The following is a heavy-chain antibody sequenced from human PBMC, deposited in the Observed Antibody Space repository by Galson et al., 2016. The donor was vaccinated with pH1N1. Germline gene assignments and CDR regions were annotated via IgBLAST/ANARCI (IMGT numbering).Heavy chain of an antibody. Sequence: SVKVSCKASGATFNSYGIHWVRQAPGKGLEWMGDINPVFGTTNYAQRFRDRVTITAHDMELSGLRSEDTAIYYGATFSSSSSWRSLDVWGQGTTVTVSS. CDR2: INPVFGTT. V-gene: IGHV1-69*13. D-gene: IGHD6-6*01. J-gene: IGHJ3*01. CDR1: GATFNSYG. CDR3: ATFSSSSSWRSLDV.